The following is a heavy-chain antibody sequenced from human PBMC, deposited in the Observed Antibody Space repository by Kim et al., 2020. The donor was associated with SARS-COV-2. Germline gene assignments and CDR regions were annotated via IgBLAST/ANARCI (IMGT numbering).Heavy chain of an antibody. D-gene: IGHD4-17*01. CDR3: AREGVTTTGYYGLDV. V-gene: IGHV3-66*01. J-gene: IGHJ6*02. Sequence: DSVKGRFTISRDKSRNALYLQMNSLRAEDPAVYYCAREGVTTTGYYGLDVWGQGTTVTVSS.